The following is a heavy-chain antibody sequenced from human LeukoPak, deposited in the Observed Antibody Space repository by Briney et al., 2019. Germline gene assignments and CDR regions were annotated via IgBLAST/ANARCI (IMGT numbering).Heavy chain of an antibody. CDR1: GFTFSSYG. V-gene: IGHV3-23*01. D-gene: IGHD3-10*01. J-gene: IGHJ4*02. CDR3: ARAGRNYYGSGSYPAGHIGERYYFDY. Sequence: GGSLRLSCAASGFTFSSYGMSWVRQAPGKGLEWVSAISGSGGSTYYADSVKGRFTISRDNSKNTLYLQMNSLRAEDTAVYYCARAGRNYYGSGSYPAGHIGERYYFDYWGQGTLVTVSS. CDR2: ISGSGGST.